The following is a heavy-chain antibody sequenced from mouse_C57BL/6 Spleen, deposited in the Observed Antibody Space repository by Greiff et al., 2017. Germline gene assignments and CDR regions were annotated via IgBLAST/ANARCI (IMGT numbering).Heavy chain of an antibody. V-gene: IGHV1-26*01. Sequence: EVQLQQSGPELVKPGASVKISCKATGYTFTDYYMDWVKQSHGKSLEWIGDINPSNGGTSYNQKFKGKATLTVDKSSSTAYMELRSLTTEDSAIYYCAGEGMGGDYFDYWGQGTTLTVSS. CDR2: INPSNGGT. CDR3: AGEGMGGDYFDY. J-gene: IGHJ2*01. D-gene: IGHD2-10*02. CDR1: GYTFTDYY.